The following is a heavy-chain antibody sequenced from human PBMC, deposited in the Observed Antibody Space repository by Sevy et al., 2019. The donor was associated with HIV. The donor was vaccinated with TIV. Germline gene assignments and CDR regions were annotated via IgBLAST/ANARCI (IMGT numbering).Heavy chain of an antibody. CDR3: ARIGMGQTYGTPPWY. CDR2: MSYDGSTR. J-gene: IGHJ4*02. Sequence: GGSLRLSCAASGFSISPYAFHWVRQAPGKGLEWVALMSYDGSTRYYADSAKGRFAISKDNSKNTLYLQMNSLRAEDTAVYYCARIGMGQTYGTPPWYWGQGTLVTVSS. D-gene: IGHD3-10*01. CDR1: GFSISPYA. V-gene: IGHV3-30*09.